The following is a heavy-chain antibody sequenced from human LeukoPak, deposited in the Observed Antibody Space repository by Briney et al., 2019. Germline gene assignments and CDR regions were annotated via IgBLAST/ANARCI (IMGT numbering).Heavy chain of an antibody. CDR3: ARDNSVGDSAWWFDP. V-gene: IGHV1-46*01. Sequence: EASVKVSCKASGYTFTNNFMHWVRQAPGQGREWMGIINPSGDNTWYAQKFQGRVTMTRDMATSTDYMEVSSLRSEDTAVYYCARDNSVGDSAWWFDPWGQGTLVTVSS. CDR2: INPSGDNT. CDR1: GYTFTNNF. J-gene: IGHJ5*02. D-gene: IGHD5-12*01.